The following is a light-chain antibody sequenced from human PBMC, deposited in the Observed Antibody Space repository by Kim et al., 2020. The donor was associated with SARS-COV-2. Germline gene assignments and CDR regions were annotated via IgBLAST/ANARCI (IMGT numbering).Light chain of an antibody. Sequence: SYELTQPPSVSVSPGQTARITCSGDALPKQYAYWYQQKPGQAPVLVIYKDSERPSGIPERFSGSSSGTTVTLTISGVQAEDEADYYCQSADSSGTYHWVFGGGTQVTVL. J-gene: IGLJ3*02. CDR3: QSADSSGTYHWV. CDR1: ALPKQY. V-gene: IGLV3-25*03. CDR2: KDS.